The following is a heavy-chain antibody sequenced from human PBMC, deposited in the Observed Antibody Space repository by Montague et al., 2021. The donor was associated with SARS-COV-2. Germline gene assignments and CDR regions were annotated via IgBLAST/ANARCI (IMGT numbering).Heavy chain of an antibody. V-gene: IGHV3-48*02. CDR2: ISTSGEIK. D-gene: IGHD6-13*01. CDR1: GFTFNDHS. CDR3: ARDALAASGSFDY. J-gene: IGHJ4*02. Sequence: SLRLSCAASGFTFNDHSMNWVRQAPGKGLQWVSHISTSGEIKYYADSVKGRFSISRDNAEKAVSLQMNSLRDDDTAIYYCARDALAASGSFDYWGPGILVTVSS.